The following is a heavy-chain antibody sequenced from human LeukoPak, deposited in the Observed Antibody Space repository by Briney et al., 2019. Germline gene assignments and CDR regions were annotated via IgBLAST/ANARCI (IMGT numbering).Heavy chain of an antibody. D-gene: IGHD2-15*01. CDR2: IIGDGSTT. CDR3: TRRVSATRWFDP. V-gene: IGHV3-74*01. J-gene: IGHJ5*02. Sequence: GGSLRLSCAASGFTFSDYWMHWVRQAPGKGLEWVSRIIGDGSTTIYADSVKGRFTISRDNAENTMYLQMNSLRVEDTAVYYCTRRVSATRWFDPWGREPWSPSPQ. CDR1: GFTFSDYW.